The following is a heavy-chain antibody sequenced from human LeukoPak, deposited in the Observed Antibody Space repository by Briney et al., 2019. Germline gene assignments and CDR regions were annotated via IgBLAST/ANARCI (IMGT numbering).Heavy chain of an antibody. CDR3: ARDGGMAGDAFDI. D-gene: IGHD5-24*01. Sequence: SETLSLTCTVSGGSISSYYWSWIRQPPGKGLEWIGYIYYSGSTNYNPSLKSRVTISVDTSKNQFSLKLSSMTAADTAVYYCARDGGMAGDAFDIWGQGTMVTVSS. V-gene: IGHV4-59*01. J-gene: IGHJ3*02. CDR2: IYYSGST. CDR1: GGSISSYY.